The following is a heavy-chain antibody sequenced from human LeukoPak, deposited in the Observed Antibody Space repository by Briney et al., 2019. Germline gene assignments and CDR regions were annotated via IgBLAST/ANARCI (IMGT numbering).Heavy chain of an antibody. CDR2: IYYSGST. J-gene: IGHJ3*02. V-gene: IGHV4-39*01. D-gene: IGHD6-19*01. Sequence: SETLSFTCTVSGGSISSSSYYWGWIRQPPGKGLEWIGSIYYSGSTYYNPSLKSRVTISVDTSKNQFSLKLSSVTAADTAVYYCARPQFRFSSGWHEAFDIWGQGTMVTVSS. CDR1: GGSISSSSYY. CDR3: ARPQFRFSSGWHEAFDI.